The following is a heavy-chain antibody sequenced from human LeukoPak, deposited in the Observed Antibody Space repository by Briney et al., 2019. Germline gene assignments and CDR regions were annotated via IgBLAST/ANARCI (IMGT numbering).Heavy chain of an antibody. Sequence: SETLSLTCTVSGDSISSGGHYWSWIRQHPGKGLEWIGYIYYTGSTYYNPSLKSRVTISVDKSKILFSLKLSSVTAADTAIYYCARDRVVGDRTGNVDVWGQGTTATVSS. D-gene: IGHD3-3*01. V-gene: IGHV4-31*03. J-gene: IGHJ6*02. CDR2: IYYTGST. CDR3: ARDRVVGDRTGNVDV. CDR1: GDSISSGGHY.